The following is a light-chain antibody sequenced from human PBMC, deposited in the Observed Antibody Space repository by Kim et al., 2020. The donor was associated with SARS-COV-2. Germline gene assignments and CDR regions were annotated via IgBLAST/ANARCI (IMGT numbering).Light chain of an antibody. V-gene: IGKV3-11*01. CDR3: QQRSNTYT. CDR2: DAS. J-gene: IGKJ2*01. Sequence: LSLSPGERAPHSCRASQSVSSYLAWYQQKPGQAPRLLIYDASNRATGIPARFSGSGSGTDFTLTISSLEPEDFAVYYCQQRSNTYTFGQGTKLEI. CDR1: QSVSSY.